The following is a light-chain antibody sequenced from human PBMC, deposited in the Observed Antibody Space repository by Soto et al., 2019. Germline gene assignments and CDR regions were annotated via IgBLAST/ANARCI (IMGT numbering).Light chain of an antibody. Sequence: DIEMTQSPSSLSASVGDRVTITCRASEVINSYLAWYQQKPGKVPKLLIYTASTLQSGVPSRFSGSGSGTDFTLTISSLQPEDVATYYCQQYNSAPWAFGQGTKLEIK. CDR3: QQYNSAPWA. CDR2: TAS. CDR1: EVINSY. V-gene: IGKV1-27*01. J-gene: IGKJ1*01.